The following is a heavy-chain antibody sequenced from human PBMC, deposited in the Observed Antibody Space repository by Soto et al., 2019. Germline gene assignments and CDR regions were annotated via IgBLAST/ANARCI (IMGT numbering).Heavy chain of an antibody. CDR1: GFTISNYA. D-gene: IGHD4-17*01. CDR3: ARGSYADYDY. CDR2: ISVSGGGT. Sequence: GGSLRLSCVGSGFTISNYAMSWVRQAPGKGLEWVSAISVSGGGTYYADSVKGRFTISKDKSKNTLFLQMNTLRAEDTAIYYCARGSYADYDYWGQGTLVTVSS. J-gene: IGHJ4*02. V-gene: IGHV3-23*01.